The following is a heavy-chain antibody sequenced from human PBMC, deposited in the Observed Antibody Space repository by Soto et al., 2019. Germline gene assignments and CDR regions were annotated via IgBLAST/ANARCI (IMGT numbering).Heavy chain of an antibody. D-gene: IGHD3-10*01. J-gene: IGHJ4*02. CDR3: AKREHSLWFGAQGRSYFDY. CDR2: ISGSGGST. CDR1: GFTYSSYA. V-gene: IGHV3-23*01. Sequence: EVQLLEPGGGLVQPGGSLRLSCAASGFTYSSYAMSWVRQAPGKGLEWVSAISGSGGSTYYADSVKGRFTISRDNSKNTLYLQMNSLRAEDTAVYYCAKREHSLWFGAQGRSYFDYRGQGTLVTVSS.